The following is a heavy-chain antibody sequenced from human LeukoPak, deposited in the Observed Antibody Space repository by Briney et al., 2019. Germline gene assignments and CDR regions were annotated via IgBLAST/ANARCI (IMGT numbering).Heavy chain of an antibody. CDR3: ARGGVVVVAATGNWFDP. D-gene: IGHD2-15*01. V-gene: IGHV4-34*01. CDR1: GGSFSGYY. Sequence: SETLSLTCAVYGGSFSGYYWSWIRQPPGKGLEWIGEINHRGSTNYNPSLKSRVTISVDTSKNQFSLKLSSVTAADTAVYYCARGGVVVVAATGNWFDPWGQGTLVTVSS. J-gene: IGHJ5*02. CDR2: INHRGST.